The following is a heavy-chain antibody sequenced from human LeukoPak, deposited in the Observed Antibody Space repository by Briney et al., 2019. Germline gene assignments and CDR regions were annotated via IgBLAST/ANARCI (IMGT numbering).Heavy chain of an antibody. Sequence: GGSLRLSCAASGFTFSDHYMDWVRQAPGKGLEWVGRTRNKANSYTTGYAASVKGRFTISRDDSKNSLYLQMNSLKTEDTAVYDCARERDGDFVNWGQGTLVTVSS. CDR1: GFTFSDHY. J-gene: IGHJ4*02. V-gene: IGHV3-72*01. D-gene: IGHD4-17*01. CDR2: TRNKANSYTT. CDR3: ARERDGDFVN.